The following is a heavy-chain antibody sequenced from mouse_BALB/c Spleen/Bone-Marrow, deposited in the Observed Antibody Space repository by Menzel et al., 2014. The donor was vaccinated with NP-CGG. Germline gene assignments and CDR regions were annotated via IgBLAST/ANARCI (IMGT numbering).Heavy chain of an antibody. J-gene: IGHJ3*01. CDR3: ARPYYYGSSGDSWFAY. Sequence: VQVVESGPELVKPGASVKISCKASGYAFSSSWMNWVKQRPGQGLEWIGRIYPGDGDTNYNGKFKGKATLTADKSSSTAFMELNSLTFEDSAVYYCARPYYYGSSGDSWFAYWGQGTLVTVSA. CDR1: GYAFSSSW. V-gene: IGHV1-82*01. D-gene: IGHD1-1*01. CDR2: IYPGDGDT.